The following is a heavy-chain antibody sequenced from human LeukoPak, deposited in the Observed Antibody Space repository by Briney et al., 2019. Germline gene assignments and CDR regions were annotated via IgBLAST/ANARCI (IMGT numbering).Heavy chain of an antibody. CDR3: ARGGIQSFDY. CDR2: IYYSGST. J-gene: IGHJ4*02. Sequence: SETLSLTCTVSGGSISSSSYYWGWIRQPPGKGLEWIGSIYYSGSTYYNPSLKSRVTISVDTSKNQFSLKLSSVTAADTAVYYCARGGIQSFDYRGQGTLVTVSS. V-gene: IGHV4-39*07. CDR1: GGSISSSSYY.